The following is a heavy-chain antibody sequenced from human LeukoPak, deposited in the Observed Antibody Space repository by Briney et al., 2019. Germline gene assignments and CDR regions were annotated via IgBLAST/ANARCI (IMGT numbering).Heavy chain of an antibody. J-gene: IGHJ4*02. CDR1: GFTFSNHV. D-gene: IGHD5-18*01. CDR3: AREPVGYSFDY. Sequence: GGSLRLSCAASGFTFSNHVMSWVRQAPGKGLEWVSSISDGDGRSYYADSVKGRFTISRDNSKNTLYLQMNSLRAEDTAVYYCAREPVGYSFDYWGQGTLVTVSS. CDR2: ISDGDGRS. V-gene: IGHV3-23*01.